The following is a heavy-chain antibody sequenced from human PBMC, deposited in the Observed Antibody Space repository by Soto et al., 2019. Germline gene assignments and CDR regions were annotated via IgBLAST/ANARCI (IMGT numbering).Heavy chain of an antibody. CDR1: GFTFSSYG. CDR2: ISYDGSNK. CDR3: AKKMSGSYYSRFDH. V-gene: IGHV3-30*18. J-gene: IGHJ4*01. Sequence: GGSLRLSCAASGFTFSSYGMHWVRQAPGKGLEWVAVISYDGSNKYYADSVKGRFTISRDNSKNTLYLQMNSLRAEDTAVYYCAKKMSGSYYSRFDHCGHATLFTVPS. D-gene: IGHD1-26*01.